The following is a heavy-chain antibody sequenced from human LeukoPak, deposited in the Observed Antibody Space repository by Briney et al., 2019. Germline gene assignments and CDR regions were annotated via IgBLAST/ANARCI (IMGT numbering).Heavy chain of an antibody. Sequence: GGSLRLSCGASGFTFSRFGMNWVRQAPGKGLEWVAFIQYDESLKCYLGSVKGRFATSRDNSKNTVYLQMNSLRVEDTAVYYCAKDQGVVGSYDAWGQGTLVTVSS. CDR1: GFTFSRFG. CDR3: AKDQGVVGSYDA. D-gene: IGHD3-10*01. CDR2: IQYDESLK. V-gene: IGHV3-30*02. J-gene: IGHJ5*02.